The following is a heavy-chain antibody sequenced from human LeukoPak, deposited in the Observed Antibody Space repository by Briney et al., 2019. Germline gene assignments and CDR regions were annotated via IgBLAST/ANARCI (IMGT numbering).Heavy chain of an antibody. CDR2: IKRDGSEK. D-gene: IGHD1-26*01. V-gene: IGHV3-7*01. J-gene: IGHJ4*02. Sequence: AGGSLRLSCAASGFSFSDYTMNWVRQAPGKGLEWVANIKRDGSEKYYVDSVKGRFTISRDNAKNSLSLQMNSLRAEDTAVYYCASSLSGTSNYWGQGTLVTVSS. CDR3: ASSLSGTSNY. CDR1: GFSFSDYT.